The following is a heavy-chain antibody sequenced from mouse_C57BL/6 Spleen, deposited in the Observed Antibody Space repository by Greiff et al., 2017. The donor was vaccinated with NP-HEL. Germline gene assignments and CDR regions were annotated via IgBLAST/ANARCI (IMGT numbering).Heavy chain of an antibody. J-gene: IGHJ2*01. Sequence: VQLQQPGAELVKPGASVKLSCKASGYTFTSSWMHWVKQRPGRGLEWIGRIDPNSGGTKYNEKFKSKATLTVDKPSSTAYMQLSSLTCEDSAVYYGARDYGSSYLFDYWGQGTTLTVSS. V-gene: IGHV1-72*01. CDR3: ARDYGSSYLFDY. CDR1: GYTFTSSW. D-gene: IGHD1-1*01. CDR2: IDPNSGGT.